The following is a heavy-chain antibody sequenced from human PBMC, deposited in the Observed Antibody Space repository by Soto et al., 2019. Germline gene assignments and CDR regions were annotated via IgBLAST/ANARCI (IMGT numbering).Heavy chain of an antibody. J-gene: IGHJ4*02. CDR1: GFTFSSYG. CDR3: AKAESYGLGTPFDY. Sequence: PGGSLRLSCAASGFTFSSYGMHWVRQAPGKGLEWVAVIRYDGSNKYYADSVKGRFTISRDNSKNTLYLQMNSLRAEDTAVYYCAKAESYGLGTPFDYWGQGTLVTVSS. D-gene: IGHD3-10*01. CDR2: IRYDGSNK. V-gene: IGHV3-33*06.